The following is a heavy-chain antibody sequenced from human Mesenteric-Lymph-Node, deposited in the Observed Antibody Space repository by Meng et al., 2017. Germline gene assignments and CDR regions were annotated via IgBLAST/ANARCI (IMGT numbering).Heavy chain of an antibody. CDR3: ARFTVVPAALLYYYYGLDV. J-gene: IGHJ6*02. V-gene: IGHV4-31*01. Sequence: SETLSLTCTVSGGSISSGGYYWSWIRQHPGKGLEWIGYIYYSGSTYYNPSLKSLVTISVDTSKNQFSPKLSYVTAADTAVYYCARFTVVPAALLYYYYGLDVWGQGTTVTVSS. CDR1: GGSISSGGYY. CDR2: IYYSGST. D-gene: IGHD2-2*01.